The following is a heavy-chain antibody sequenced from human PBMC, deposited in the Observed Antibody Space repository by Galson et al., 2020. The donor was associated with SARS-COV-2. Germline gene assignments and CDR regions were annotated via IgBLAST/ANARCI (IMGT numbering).Heavy chain of an antibody. V-gene: IGHV4-31*03. CDR2: IYYSGST. CDR3: ARIASARNGMDV. J-gene: IGHJ6*02. D-gene: IGHD6-25*01. CDR1: GGSISSGAYY. Sequence: ASEILSLTCTVSGGSISSGAYYWSWIRQLPGKGLEWIGYIYYSGSTYYNPSLKSRVTISLDTSKNQFSLKLSSVTAADTAVYYCARIASARNGMDVWGQGTTVTVSS.